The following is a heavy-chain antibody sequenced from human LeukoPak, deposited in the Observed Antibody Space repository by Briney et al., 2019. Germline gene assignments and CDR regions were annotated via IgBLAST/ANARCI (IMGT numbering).Heavy chain of an antibody. V-gene: IGHV3-23*01. Sequence: GGSLRLSCAASGFSFSSYAMSWVRQAPGKGLEWVSSISGSGGSTYYADSVKGRFTISRDNAKNSLYLQMNSLRAEDTAVYYCARVMVAYYFDYWGQGTLVTVSS. CDR1: GFSFSSYA. D-gene: IGHD2-8*01. CDR2: ISGSGGST. CDR3: ARVMVAYYFDY. J-gene: IGHJ4*02.